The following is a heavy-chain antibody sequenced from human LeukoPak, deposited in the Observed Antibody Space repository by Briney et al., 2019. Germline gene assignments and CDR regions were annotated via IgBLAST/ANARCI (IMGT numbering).Heavy chain of an antibody. CDR3: AKDKGVAGHDY. D-gene: IGHD3-3*01. CDR1: GFTFSGYA. J-gene: IGHJ4*02. Sequence: GGSLRLSCAASGFTFSGYAMSWVRQAPGKGLEWVSAISGSAGSTYYADSVKGRFTISRDNSKNTLYLQMNSLRAEDTAVYYCAKDKGVAGHDYWGQGTLVTVSS. V-gene: IGHV3-23*01. CDR2: ISGSAGST.